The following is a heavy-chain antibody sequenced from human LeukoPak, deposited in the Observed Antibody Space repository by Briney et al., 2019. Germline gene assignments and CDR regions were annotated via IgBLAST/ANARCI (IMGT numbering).Heavy chain of an antibody. CDR3: AKGGHDFNPFYW. J-gene: IGHJ4*02. D-gene: IGHD2-21*02. V-gene: IGHV3-23*01. CDR1: GFTFSTSA. Sequence: PGGSLRLSCAASGFTFSTSAMGWVRQAPGKGLEWVSSIKGGGGDPFYEDSVKGRFTISRDNSKNTLFLQLNSLRADDSAVYYCAKGGHDFNPFYWWGQGTLVTVSS. CDR2: IKGGGGDP.